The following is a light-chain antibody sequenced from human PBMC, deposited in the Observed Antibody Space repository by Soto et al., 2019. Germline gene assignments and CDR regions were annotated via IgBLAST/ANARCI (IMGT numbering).Light chain of an antibody. CDR1: LSVANY. J-gene: IGKJ4*01. V-gene: IGKV1-39*01. Sequence: DIQMTQSPSSLSASVGDRVTITCRANLSVANYLHWYQQKSGRVPKLLIYAASNLQRGVPSRFSGGGSGTEFSLTISSLRLEDFATYFCQQSHTLPFTFGGGTKVDI. CDR3: QQSHTLPFT. CDR2: AAS.